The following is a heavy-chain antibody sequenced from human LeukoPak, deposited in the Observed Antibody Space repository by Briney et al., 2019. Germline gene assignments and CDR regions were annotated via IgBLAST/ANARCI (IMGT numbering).Heavy chain of an antibody. CDR3: AKVTGSGI. D-gene: IGHD3-10*01. Sequence: PGGSLRLSCAASGFTFGSYAMSWVRQAPGKGLEWASAISGSGSTTYYADSVKGRFTISRDNSKNTLYLQMNSLRAEDTAVYYCAKVTGSGIWGQGTLVIVSS. CDR1: GFTFGSYA. J-gene: IGHJ4*02. V-gene: IGHV3-23*01. CDR2: ISGSGSTT.